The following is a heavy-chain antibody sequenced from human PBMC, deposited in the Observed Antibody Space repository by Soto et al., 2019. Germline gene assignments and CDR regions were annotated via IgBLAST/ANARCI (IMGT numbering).Heavy chain of an antibody. D-gene: IGHD2-21*02. CDR3: AKDSRIVVVTAPYDY. CDR1: GFNFSSYG. J-gene: IGHJ4*02. V-gene: IGHV3-30*18. Sequence: QVQLVESGGGVVQPGRSLRLSCAASGFNFSSYGMHWVRQAPGKGLEWVSVISYDGSNKYYADSVKGRFTISRDNSKNTLYLQMNSLRAEDTAVYYCAKDSRIVVVTAPYDYWGQGTLVTVSS. CDR2: ISYDGSNK.